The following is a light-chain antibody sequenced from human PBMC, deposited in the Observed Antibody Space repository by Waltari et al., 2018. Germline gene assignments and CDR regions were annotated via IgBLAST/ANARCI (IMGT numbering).Light chain of an antibody. Sequence: LVLTQSPSASASLGASVKLTCTLSSGYSSNVIAWLQQQPGKGPRYLMKVNSDGSQRKGDALPDRFSASNSGTECYLTISSLQSEDEADYYCQTGGHGTWVFGGGTKLTVL. CDR2: VNSDGSQ. CDR3: QTGGHGTWV. CDR1: SGYSSNV. J-gene: IGLJ3*02. V-gene: IGLV4-69*01.